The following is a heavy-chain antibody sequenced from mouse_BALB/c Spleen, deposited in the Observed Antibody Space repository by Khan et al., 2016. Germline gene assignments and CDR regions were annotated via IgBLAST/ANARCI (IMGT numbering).Heavy chain of an antibody. V-gene: IGHV3-2*02. CDR2: ISYSGYT. Sequence: EVKLEVSGPGLVKPSQSLSLTCTVTGYSITSDYAWNWIRQFPGNKLEWMGYISYSGYTTYHPSLKSRISITPDTSKNQFLLPLNSVTTEDTATDYCEKGRRKAWFAYWGQGTLVTVSA. CDR3: EKGRRKAWFAY. J-gene: IGHJ3*01. CDR1: GYSITSDYA.